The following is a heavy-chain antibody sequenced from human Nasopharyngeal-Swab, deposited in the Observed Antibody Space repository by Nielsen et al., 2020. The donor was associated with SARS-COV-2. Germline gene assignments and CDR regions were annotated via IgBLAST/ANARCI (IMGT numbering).Heavy chain of an antibody. CDR2: INSDGSST. D-gene: IGHD3-10*01. J-gene: IGHJ3*02. CDR1: GFTFSSYW. V-gene: IGHV3-74*01. Sequence: GESLKISCAASGFTFSSYWMHWVRQAPGKGLVWVSRINSDGSSTSYADSVKGRFTISRDNAKNTLYLQMNSLRAEDTAVYYCAKFSITMPTIWGQGTMVTVSS. CDR3: AKFSITMPTI.